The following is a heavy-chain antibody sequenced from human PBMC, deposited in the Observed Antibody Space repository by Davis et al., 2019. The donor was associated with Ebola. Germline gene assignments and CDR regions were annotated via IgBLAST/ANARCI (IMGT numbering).Heavy chain of an antibody. CDR1: GYTFTSCG. D-gene: IGHD3-3*01. Sequence: AASVKVSCKASGYTFTSCGISWVRQAPGQGLEWMGWISAYTGDTSYAQKFQGRVTMTTDTSTSTAYMGLRSLRSDDTAVYYCVRDVSGLFDYWGQGTLVTVSS. CDR2: ISAYTGDT. V-gene: IGHV1-18*01. J-gene: IGHJ4*02. CDR3: VRDVSGLFDY.